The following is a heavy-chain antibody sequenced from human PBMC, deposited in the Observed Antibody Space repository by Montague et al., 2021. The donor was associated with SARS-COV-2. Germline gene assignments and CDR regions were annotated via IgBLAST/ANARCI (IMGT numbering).Heavy chain of an antibody. CDR3: ASELEIHDFLSDYYIED. D-gene: IGHD3-3*01. CDR1: GGSVNSGSYH. Sequence: SETLSLTCTVSGGSVNSGSYHWNWIRQPPGKGLEWIGYIYYSGSTSYNPSLKSRVTISLDTSKNQFSLNLTSVTAADTALYFCASELEIHDFLSDYYIEDWGQGTLVTVSS. J-gene: IGHJ4*02. CDR2: IYYSGST. V-gene: IGHV4-61*01.